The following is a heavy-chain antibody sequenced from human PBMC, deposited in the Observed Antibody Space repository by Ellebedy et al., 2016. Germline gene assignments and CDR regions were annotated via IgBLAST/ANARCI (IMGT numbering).Heavy chain of an antibody. CDR3: ARDLEAHTAMVTLYY. Sequence: ASVKVSXXASGYSFTRYGISWVRQAPGQGLEWLGRISVYNYDTKYAQKFQGRVTVTTDISASTVYLELRSLRSDDTAVYYCARDLEAHTAMVTLYYWGQGTLVTVSS. CDR2: ISVYNYDT. J-gene: IGHJ4*02. D-gene: IGHD5-18*01. V-gene: IGHV1-18*01. CDR1: GYSFTRYG.